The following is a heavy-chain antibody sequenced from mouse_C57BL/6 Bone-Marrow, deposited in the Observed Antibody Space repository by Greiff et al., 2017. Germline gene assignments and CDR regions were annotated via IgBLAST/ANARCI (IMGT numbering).Heavy chain of an antibody. CDR3: AREDDDY. Sequence: VQLQQSGAELARPGASVKLSCKASGYTFTSYGISWVKQRTGQGLEWIVEIYPRSVNTYSNEKFKVKATLTADKSSSTANMELRSLTAEDSAVYFCAREDDDYWGKGTSVTVSS. J-gene: IGHJ4*01. CDR1: GYTFTSYG. V-gene: IGHV1-81*01. CDR2: IYPRSVNT. D-gene: IGHD2-3*01.